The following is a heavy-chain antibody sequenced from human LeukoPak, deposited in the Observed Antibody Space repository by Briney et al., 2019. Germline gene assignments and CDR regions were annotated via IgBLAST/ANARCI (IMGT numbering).Heavy chain of an antibody. J-gene: IGHJ5*02. V-gene: IGHV4-59*01. CDR3: ARGRLGLDP. CDR2: IYFSGTT. CDR1: GDSINAYY. D-gene: IGHD3-22*01. Sequence: SETLSLTCTVSGDSINAYYWGWIRQPPGKGLEWIGYIYFSGTTNYNASLKSRVTISVDTSKNQFSLRLTSVTAADTAVYYCARGRLGLDPWGQGTLVAVSS.